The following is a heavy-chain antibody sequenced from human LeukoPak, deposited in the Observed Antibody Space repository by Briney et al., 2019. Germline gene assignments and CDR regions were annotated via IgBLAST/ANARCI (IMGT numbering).Heavy chain of an antibody. CDR1: GYTFTGYY. D-gene: IGHD5-24*01. J-gene: IGHJ4*02. CDR3: ARDCLRWLQLKDY. CDR2: INPNSGGT. V-gene: IGHV1-2*06. Sequence: ASVKVSCKASGYTFTGYYMHWVRQAPGQGLEWMGRINPNSGGTNYAQKFQGRVTMTRDTSISTAYMELSRLRSDDTAVYYCARDCLRWLQLKDYWGQGTLVTVSS.